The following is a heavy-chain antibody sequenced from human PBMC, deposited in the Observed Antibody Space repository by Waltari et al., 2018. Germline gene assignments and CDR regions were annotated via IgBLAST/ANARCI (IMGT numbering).Heavy chain of an antibody. CDR2: IGYDGSNK. Sequence: QVQLVESGGGVVQPGRSLRLSCAASGFTFSSYGMHWVRQAPGKGLEWVAVIGYDGSNKYYADSVKGRFTISRDNSKNTLYLQMNSLRAEDTAMYYCAKEPLAYCGGDCYSHYFDYWGQGTLVTVSS. D-gene: IGHD2-21*02. J-gene: IGHJ4*02. CDR3: AKEPLAYCGGDCYSHYFDY. V-gene: IGHV3-30*18. CDR1: GFTFSSYG.